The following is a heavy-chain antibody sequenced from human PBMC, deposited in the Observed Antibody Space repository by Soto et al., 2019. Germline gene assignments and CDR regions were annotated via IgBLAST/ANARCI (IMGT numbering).Heavy chain of an antibody. CDR2: IYPGDSDT. CDR3: ARHGATVTPELDV. D-gene: IGHD4-17*01. V-gene: IGHV5-51*01. Sequence: PGESLKISCKGSGCSFTSYWIGWVRQMPGKGLEWMGIIYPGDSDTRYSPSFQGQVTISADKSISTAYLQWSSLKASDTAMYYCARHGATVTPELDVWGQGATVTVSS. J-gene: IGHJ6*02. CDR1: GCSFTSYW.